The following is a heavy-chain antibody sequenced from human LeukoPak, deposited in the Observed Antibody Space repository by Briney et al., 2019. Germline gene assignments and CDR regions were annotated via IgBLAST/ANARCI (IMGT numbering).Heavy chain of an antibody. CDR2: MNPNSGNT. J-gene: IGHJ4*02. V-gene: IGHV1-8*03. Sequence: ASVKVSCKASGYTFTSYDINWVRQATGQGLEWMGWMNPNSGNTGYAQKFQGRVTITRNTSISTAYMELSSLRSEDTAVYYCARGPRVAAAGAYYFDYWGQGTLVTVSS. CDR1: GYTFTSYD. D-gene: IGHD6-13*01. CDR3: ARGPRVAAAGAYYFDY.